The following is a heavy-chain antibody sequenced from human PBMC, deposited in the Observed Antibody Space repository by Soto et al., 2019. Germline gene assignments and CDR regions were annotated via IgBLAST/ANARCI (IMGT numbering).Heavy chain of an antibody. CDR2: IYSTGST. CDR3: ARQDYDILTGYYLPWFDP. D-gene: IGHD3-9*01. Sequence: SETLSLTCTVSGSAISNSSYYWGWIRQPPGKGLEWIGSIYSTGSTYYNPSLQSRGTVSVDTSKNHFSLRLSSVTAADTAVYYCARQDYDILTGYYLPWFDPWGQGTLVTVSS. J-gene: IGHJ5*02. V-gene: IGHV4-39*01. CDR1: GSAISNSSYY.